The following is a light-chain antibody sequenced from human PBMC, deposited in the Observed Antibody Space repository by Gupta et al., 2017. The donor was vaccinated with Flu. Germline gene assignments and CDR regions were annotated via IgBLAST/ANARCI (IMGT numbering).Light chain of an antibody. CDR2: GNS. J-gene: IGLJ1*01. CDR3: QSYDSSRGYV. Sequence: QSVLTQPPSVSGAPGQRVTISCTGSSSNIGAGYDVHWYQQLPGTAPKLLIYGNSNRPSGVPDRFSGSKPGTSASLAITGLQAEDEADYYCQSYDSSRGYVFGTGTKVTVL. V-gene: IGLV1-40*01. CDR1: SSNIGAGYD.